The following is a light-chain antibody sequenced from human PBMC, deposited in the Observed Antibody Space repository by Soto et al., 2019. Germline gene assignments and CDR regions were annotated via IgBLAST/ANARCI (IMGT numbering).Light chain of an antibody. V-gene: IGKV3-20*01. CDR2: DAS. CDR3: QQFSSYPLT. Sequence: EHVLSQYTATLSLSPGERATLSCRASPSVDNYIAWYQQKPGQAPRLLIYDASSRATGIPDRFSGGGSGTDFTLTISRLEPEDFAVYYCQQFSSYPLTFGGGTKVDIK. CDR1: PSVDNY. J-gene: IGKJ4*01.